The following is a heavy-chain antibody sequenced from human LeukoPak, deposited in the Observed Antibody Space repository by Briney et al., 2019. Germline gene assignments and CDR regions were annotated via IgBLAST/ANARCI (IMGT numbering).Heavy chain of an antibody. Sequence: GASVKVSCTASGYTFTAQYLHWVRQAPGQGLEWMGWINPNSGDTNYAQKFQGRVTMTRDTSISTAYMELSSLKSDDTAVYYCARDRNSGSSLDIWGQGTMLTVSS. D-gene: IGHD6-6*01. J-gene: IGHJ3*02. CDR1: GYTFTAQY. CDR2: INPNSGDT. V-gene: IGHV1-2*02. CDR3: ARDRNSGSSLDI.